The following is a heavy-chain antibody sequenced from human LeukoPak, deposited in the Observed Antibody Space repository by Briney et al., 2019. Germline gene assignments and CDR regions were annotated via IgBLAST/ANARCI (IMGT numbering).Heavy chain of an antibody. D-gene: IGHD6-6*01. V-gene: IGHV4-59*11. J-gene: IGHJ6*03. CDR3: ARDTKYSSSSPYYYYYYMDV. CDR1: GGSISSHY. Sequence: SETLSLTCTVSGGSISSHYWSWIRQPPGKGLEWIGYIYYSGSTNYNPSLKSRVTISVDTSKNQFSLKLGSVTAADTAVYYCARDTKYSSSSPYYYYYYMDVWGKGTTVTVSS. CDR2: IYYSGST.